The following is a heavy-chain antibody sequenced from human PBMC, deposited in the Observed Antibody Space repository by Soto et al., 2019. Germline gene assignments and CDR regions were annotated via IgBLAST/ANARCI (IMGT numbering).Heavy chain of an antibody. Sequence: PSETLSLTCTVSGGSISSYYWSWIRQPAGKGLEWIGRIYTSGSTNYNPSLKSRVTMSVDTSKNQFSLKLSSVTAADTAVYYCASEPTYYYDSSGYETIWGQGTLVTVSS. D-gene: IGHD3-22*01. CDR3: ASEPTYYYDSSGYETI. CDR2: IYTSGST. J-gene: IGHJ4*02. V-gene: IGHV4-4*07. CDR1: GGSISSYY.